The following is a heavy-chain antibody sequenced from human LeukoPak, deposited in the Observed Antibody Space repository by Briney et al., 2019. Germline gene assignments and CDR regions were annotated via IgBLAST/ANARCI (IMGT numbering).Heavy chain of an antibody. J-gene: IGHJ4*02. Sequence: GGSLRLSCAASGFTFSSYWMSWVRQAPGKGLEWVANIKQDGSEKYYVDSVKGRFTISRDNAKNSLYLQMNSLRAEDTAVYYCAKESTAYSSGWDPALDYWGQGTLVTVSS. CDR3: AKESTAYSSGWDPALDY. CDR1: GFTFSSYW. V-gene: IGHV3-7*01. CDR2: IKQDGSEK. D-gene: IGHD6-19*01.